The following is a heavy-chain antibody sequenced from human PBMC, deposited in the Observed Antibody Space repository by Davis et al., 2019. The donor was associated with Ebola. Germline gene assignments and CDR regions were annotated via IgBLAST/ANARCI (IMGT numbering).Heavy chain of an antibody. J-gene: IGHJ6*02. CDR3: AKDLFWWSASDV. Sequence: PGGSLRLSCVASGFSFITCATNWVRQAPGKGLEWVAGLGSSGRDPHYADSVRGRFTISRDDSKNTVFLQINSLGADDTAVYYCAKDLFWWSASDVWGQGTTVTVSS. CDR1: GFSFITCA. D-gene: IGHD2-8*02. V-gene: IGHV3-23*01. CDR2: LGSSGRDP.